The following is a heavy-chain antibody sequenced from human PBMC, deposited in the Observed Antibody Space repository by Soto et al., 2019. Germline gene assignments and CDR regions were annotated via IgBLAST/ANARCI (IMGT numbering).Heavy chain of an antibody. V-gene: IGHV4-59*01. J-gene: IGHJ4*02. Sequence: SETLSLTCTVSGGSISSYYWSWIRQPPGKGLEWIGDIYYSGSTNYNPSLKSRVTISVDTSKNQFSLKLSSVTAADTAVYYCARGLHYDSSGYYFRYFDYWGQGTLVTVSS. CDR1: GGSISSYY. CDR3: ARGLHYDSSGYYFRYFDY. D-gene: IGHD3-22*01. CDR2: IYYSGST.